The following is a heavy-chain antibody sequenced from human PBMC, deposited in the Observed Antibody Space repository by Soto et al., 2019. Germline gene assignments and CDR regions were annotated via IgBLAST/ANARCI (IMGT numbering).Heavy chain of an antibody. CDR1: GGSISSYY. J-gene: IGHJ6*02. V-gene: IGHV4-4*07. CDR3: ARGGYYDFWSGPKSPYYYGMDV. Sequence: LSLTCTVSGGSISSYYWSWIRQPAGKGLEWIGRIYTSGSTNYNPSPKSRVTMSVDTSKNQFSLKLSSVTAADTAVYYCARGGYYDFWSGPKSPYYYGMDVWGQGTTVTVSS. CDR2: IYTSGST. D-gene: IGHD3-3*01.